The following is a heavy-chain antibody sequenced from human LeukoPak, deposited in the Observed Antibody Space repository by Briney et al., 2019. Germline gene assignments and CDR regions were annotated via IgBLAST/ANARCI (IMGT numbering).Heavy chain of an antibody. V-gene: IGHV1-2*06. CDR1: GYTFTGYY. Sequence: GASVKVSCKASGYTFTGYYMHWVRQAPGQGLEWMGRINPNSGGTNYAQKFQGRVTMTRDTSISTAYMELSRLRSDDTAVYYCARDGGVYYDSSGYYRSDYWGQRTLVTVSS. D-gene: IGHD3-22*01. CDR3: ARDGGVYYDSSGYYRSDY. J-gene: IGHJ4*02. CDR2: INPNSGGT.